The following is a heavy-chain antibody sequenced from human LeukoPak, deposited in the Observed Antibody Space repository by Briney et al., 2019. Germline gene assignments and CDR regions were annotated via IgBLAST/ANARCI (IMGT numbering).Heavy chain of an antibody. J-gene: IGHJ6*02. D-gene: IGHD1-26*01. CDR1: GFTFSSYW. CDR3: ARDVGYGMDV. V-gene: IGHV3-30*03. CDR2: ISYDGSNK. Sequence: GGSLRLSCAASGFTFSSYWMSWVRQAPGKGLEWVAVISYDGSNKYYADSVKGRFTISRDNSKNTLYLQMNSLRAEDTAVYYCARDVGYGMDVWGQGTTVTVSS.